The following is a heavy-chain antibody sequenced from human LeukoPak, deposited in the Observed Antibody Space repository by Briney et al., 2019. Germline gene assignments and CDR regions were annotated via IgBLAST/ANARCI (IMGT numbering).Heavy chain of an antibody. CDR2: IYYSGST. CDR1: GGSISSYY. D-gene: IGHD3-16*01. J-gene: IGHJ5*02. V-gene: IGHV4-59*08. CDR3: ARVPYGGYAGFGSNWFDP. Sequence: SETLSLTCTVSGGSISSYYWSWIRQPPGKGLEWIGYIYYSGSTNYNPSLKSRVTISVDTSKNQFSLKLSSVTAADTAVYYCARVPYGGYAGFGSNWFDPWGQGTLVTVSS.